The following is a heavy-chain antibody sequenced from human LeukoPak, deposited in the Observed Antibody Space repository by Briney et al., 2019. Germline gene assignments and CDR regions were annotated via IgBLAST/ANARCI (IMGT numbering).Heavy chain of an antibody. CDR1: GFTFSNYG. V-gene: IGHV3-30*02. CDR3: ARGWEGYFDY. J-gene: IGHJ4*02. D-gene: IGHD6-19*01. Sequence: GGSLRLSCAASGFTFSNYGMHWVRQSPGKGLDWVAFIRYDATKEWYADSVKGRFTISRDNAKNTLYLQMNSLRAEDTAVYYCARGWEGYFDYWDQGTLVTVSS. CDR2: IRYDATKE.